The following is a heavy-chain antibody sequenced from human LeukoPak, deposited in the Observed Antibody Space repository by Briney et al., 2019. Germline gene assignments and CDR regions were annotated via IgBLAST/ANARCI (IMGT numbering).Heavy chain of an antibody. Sequence: GGSLRLSCAASGFTFSSYAMSWVRQAPGKGLEWVSAISGSGGSTYYADSVKGRFTISRDNSKNTLYLQLNSLRAEDTAVYYCAKSKKTGITMVRGKTTYYFDYWGQGTLVTVSS. CDR2: ISGSGGST. V-gene: IGHV3-23*01. CDR1: GFTFSSYA. CDR3: AKSKKTGITMVRGKTTYYFDY. D-gene: IGHD3-10*01. J-gene: IGHJ4*02.